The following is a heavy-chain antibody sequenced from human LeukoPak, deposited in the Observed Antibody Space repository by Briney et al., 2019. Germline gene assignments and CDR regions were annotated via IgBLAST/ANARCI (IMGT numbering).Heavy chain of an antibody. CDR3: AKGHTSSLNWFDP. CDR2: IWNGGNKK. V-gene: IGHV3-33*06. CDR1: GFTFSSYG. J-gene: IGHJ5*02. Sequence: GGSLRLSCAASGFTFSSYGMHWVRQAPGKGLEWVAVIWNGGNKKVYADSVKGRFIISRDNSENTLYLQMNSLRVEDTAVYYCAKGHTSSLNWFDPWGQGTVATVSS. D-gene: IGHD6-13*01.